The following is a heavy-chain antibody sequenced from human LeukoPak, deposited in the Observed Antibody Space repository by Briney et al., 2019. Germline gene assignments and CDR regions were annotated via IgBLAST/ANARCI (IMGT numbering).Heavy chain of an antibody. D-gene: IGHD3-22*01. Sequence: PGGSLRLSRAASGFSFSSYWMHWVRQAPGKGLVWVSRIKSDGKTNYADSVKGRFTISRDNAKNTVSLQMNSLRAEDTGVYYCARAPSEIGGYYPEYFRHWGQGTLVTVSS. V-gene: IGHV3-74*01. CDR1: GFSFSSYW. CDR3: ARAPSEIGGYYPEYFRH. CDR2: IKSDGKT. J-gene: IGHJ1*01.